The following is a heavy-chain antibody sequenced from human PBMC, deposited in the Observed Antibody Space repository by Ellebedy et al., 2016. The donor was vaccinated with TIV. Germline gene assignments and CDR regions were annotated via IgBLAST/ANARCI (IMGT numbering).Heavy chain of an antibody. V-gene: IGHV4-39*01. CDR2: IHYSGST. J-gene: IGHJ5*02. D-gene: IGHD3-9*01. CDR3: ARHLYFEDAGFDP. Sequence: SETLSLXXTVSGGSISSSGYYWGWIRQPPGKGLEWIGNIHYSGSTYYNPSLKTRVTISVDTSKNQFSLKLRSVTAADTAMYFCARHLYFEDAGFDPWGQGTLVTVSS. CDR1: GGSISSSGYY.